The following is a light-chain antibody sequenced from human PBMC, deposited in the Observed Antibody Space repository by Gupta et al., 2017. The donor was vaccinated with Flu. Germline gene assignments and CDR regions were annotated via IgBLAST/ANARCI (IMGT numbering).Light chain of an antibody. CDR1: QSLLHTNGYNF. CDR3: TQVLQTPRA. CDR2: LGF. V-gene: IGKV2-28*01. Sequence: DIVMTQSPLSLPVTPGEPASISRRSSQSLLHTNGYNFLDWYLQKPGQSPQLLISLGFDRAPGVPGRVSGSGAGTDVTLKISRVEAEDVGVDYCTQVLQTPRAFGQGTKVEIK. J-gene: IGKJ1*01.